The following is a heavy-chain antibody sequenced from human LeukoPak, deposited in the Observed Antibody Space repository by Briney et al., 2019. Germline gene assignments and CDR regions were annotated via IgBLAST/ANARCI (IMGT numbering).Heavy chain of an antibody. CDR1: GYTFTGYY. J-gene: IGHJ4*02. CDR3: ARERAIFGVVRRGVVLY. V-gene: IGHV1-2*02. CDR2: INPNSGGT. D-gene: IGHD3-3*01. Sequence: GASVKVSCKASGYTFTGYYMHWVRQAPGQGLEWMGWINPNSGGTNYAQKFQGRVTMTRDTSISTAYMELSRLRSDDTAVYYCARERAIFGVVRRGVVLYWGQGTLVTVSS.